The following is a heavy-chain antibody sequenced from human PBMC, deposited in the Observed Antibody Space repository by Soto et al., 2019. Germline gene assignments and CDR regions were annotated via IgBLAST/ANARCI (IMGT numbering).Heavy chain of an antibody. D-gene: IGHD1-26*01. CDR2: IYYSGST. CDR3: ASHSGSYYYGMDV. CDR1: GGSISSGYYY. J-gene: IGHJ6*02. Sequence: PSETLSLTCTVSGGSISSGYYYWSWIRQPPGKGLEWIGYIYYSGSTYYNPSLKSRVTISVDTSKNQFSLKLSSVTAADTAVYYCASHSGSYYYGMDVWGQGTTVTVSS. V-gene: IGHV4-30-4*01.